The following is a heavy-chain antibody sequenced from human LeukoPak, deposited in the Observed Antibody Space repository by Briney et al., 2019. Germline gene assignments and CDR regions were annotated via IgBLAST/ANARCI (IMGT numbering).Heavy chain of an antibody. D-gene: IGHD3-10*01. Sequence: GESLEISFKGSGYRFTSYWIGWGRQMPGKGLQWMGIIHPDDSDTRYSPSLQGQVTISADKSISTAYLQWSSLKASDTAVYYCARGEGSSLPPDYWGQGTLVTVSS. CDR2: IHPDDSDT. CDR3: ARGEGSSLPPDY. J-gene: IGHJ4*02. CDR1: GYRFTSYW. V-gene: IGHV5-51*01.